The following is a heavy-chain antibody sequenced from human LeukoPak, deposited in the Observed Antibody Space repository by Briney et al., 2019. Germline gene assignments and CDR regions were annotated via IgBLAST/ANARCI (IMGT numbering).Heavy chain of an antibody. V-gene: IGHV4-59*01. Sequence: NPSETLSLTCTVSRGSSGSYYWSWIRQPPGKGLEWIGYIYYNGSTNYNPSLKSRVTISLDTSKNLFPLRLTSVTAADTAVYYCARDHIGVALTWGQGTLVTVSS. CDR3: ARDHIGVALT. J-gene: IGHJ5*02. CDR1: RGSSGSYY. CDR2: IYYNGST. D-gene: IGHD2-15*01.